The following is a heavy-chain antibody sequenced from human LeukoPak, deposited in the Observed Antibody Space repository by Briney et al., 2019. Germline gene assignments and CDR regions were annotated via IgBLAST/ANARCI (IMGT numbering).Heavy chain of an antibody. CDR2: INAYNGNT. D-gene: IGHD5-18*01. Sequence: ASVTVSCKASGYTFTSYGISWVRQAPGQGLEWMGWINAYNGNTNYAQKLPGRVTMTTETSTSTAYMELRSLRSDDTAVYYCARDDTAMVRDYWGQGTLVTVSS. CDR3: ARDDTAMVRDY. J-gene: IGHJ4*02. V-gene: IGHV1-18*01. CDR1: GYTFTSYG.